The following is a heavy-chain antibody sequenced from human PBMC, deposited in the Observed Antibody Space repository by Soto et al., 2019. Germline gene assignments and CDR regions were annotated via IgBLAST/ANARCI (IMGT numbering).Heavy chain of an antibody. CDR2: IDPSDSYT. V-gene: IGHV5-10-1*01. J-gene: IGHJ6*02. D-gene: IGHD3-10*01. CDR3: ARGGGVIISSYYYYGMDV. CDR1: GYSFTSDW. Sequence: PGESLKISCKGPGYSFTSDWISWVRQMPGKGLEWMGRIDPSDSYTNYSPSFQGHVTISADKSISTAYLQWSSLKASDTAMYYCARGGGVIISSYYYYGMDVWGQGTTVTVSS.